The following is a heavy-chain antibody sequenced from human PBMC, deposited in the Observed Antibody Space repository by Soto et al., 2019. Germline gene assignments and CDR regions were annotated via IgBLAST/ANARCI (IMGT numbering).Heavy chain of an antibody. Sequence: SETLSLTCTVSGGSISSYYWSWIRRPPGKGLECIGYIYYSGSSNYNPSLNSRVTMSVDASKNQFSLKLSSVTAVDTAVYFCARAKHDYGGNEAGMDVWGPETMVTVSS. CDR1: GGSISSYY. V-gene: IGHV4-59*01. CDR2: IYYSGSS. CDR3: ARAKHDYGGNEAGMDV. D-gene: IGHD4-17*01. J-gene: IGHJ6*02.